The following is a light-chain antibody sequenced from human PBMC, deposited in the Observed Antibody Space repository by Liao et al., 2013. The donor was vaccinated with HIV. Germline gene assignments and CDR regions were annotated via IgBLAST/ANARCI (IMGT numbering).Light chain of an antibody. J-gene: IGLJ2*01. V-gene: IGLV3-21*04. Sequence: SYVLTQPPSLSVAPGKTARITCGGNNIGSKSVHWYQQKPGQAPVPVIYYDSDRPSGIPERFSGSNSGNTATLTISRVEAGDEADYYCQVWDSNSDHQVFGGGTQLTVL. CDR1: NIGSKS. CDR3: QVWDSNSDHQV. CDR2: YDS.